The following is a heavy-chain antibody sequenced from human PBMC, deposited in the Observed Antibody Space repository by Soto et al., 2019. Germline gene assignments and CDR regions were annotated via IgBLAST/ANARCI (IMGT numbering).Heavy chain of an antibody. J-gene: IGHJ4*02. Sequence: QVQVVQSGAELKKPESSVKFSCTPSGGIFNTYTVNWVRLAPGHGLEWMGSFIPILDRANYAQKFQDRVTITADRSTFTAYLELNSLTSDDAAVYYCALTYCPANSCPRAFDFWGPGTRVTVSS. D-gene: IGHD2-21*01. V-gene: IGHV1-69*02. CDR2: FIPILDRA. CDR3: ALTYCPANSCPRAFDF. CDR1: GGIFNTYT.